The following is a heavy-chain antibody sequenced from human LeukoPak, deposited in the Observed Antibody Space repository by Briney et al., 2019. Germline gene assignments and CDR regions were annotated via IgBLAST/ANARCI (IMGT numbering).Heavy chain of an antibody. CDR3: ARERKSIVGATTFDY. V-gene: IGHV3-21*01. Sequence: GGSLRLSCAASGFTFSSYSMNWVRQAPGKGLEWVSSISSSSSYIYYADSVKGRFTISRDNAKNSLYLQMNSLRAEGTAVYYCARERKSIVGATTFDYWGQGTLVTVSS. D-gene: IGHD1-26*01. J-gene: IGHJ4*02. CDR1: GFTFSSYS. CDR2: ISSSSSYI.